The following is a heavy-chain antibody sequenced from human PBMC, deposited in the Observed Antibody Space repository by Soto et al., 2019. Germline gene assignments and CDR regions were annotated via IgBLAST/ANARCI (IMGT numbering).Heavy chain of an antibody. J-gene: IGHJ5*02. CDR2: IYHNGRT. D-gene: IGHD6-13*01. Sequence: QVQLQESGPGLVKPSQTLSLTCTVSGASMNSGAYYWSWVRQPPGKGLEWIGYIYHNGRTYNNPSLMSRVTMSLDKSKNQFSLKLKSVSAADTAVYYCARVSATGTRWFDPWGQGTLVPVSS. V-gene: IGHV4-31*03. CDR3: ARVSATGTRWFDP. CDR1: GASMNSGAYY.